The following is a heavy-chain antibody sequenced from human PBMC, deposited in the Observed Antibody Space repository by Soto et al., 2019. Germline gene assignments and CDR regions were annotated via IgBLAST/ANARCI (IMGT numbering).Heavy chain of an antibody. Sequence: ASVKVSCKASGYTFTSYGISWVRQAPGQGLEWMGWISAYNGNTNYAQKLHGRVTMTTDTSTSTAYMELRSLRSDDTAVYYCAREGDYGGFGYQYLARSSAEYFQHWGQGTLVTVSS. CDR3: AREGDYGGFGYQYLARSSAEYFQH. CDR2: ISAYNGNT. V-gene: IGHV1-18*01. J-gene: IGHJ1*01. CDR1: GYTFTSYG. D-gene: IGHD4-17*01.